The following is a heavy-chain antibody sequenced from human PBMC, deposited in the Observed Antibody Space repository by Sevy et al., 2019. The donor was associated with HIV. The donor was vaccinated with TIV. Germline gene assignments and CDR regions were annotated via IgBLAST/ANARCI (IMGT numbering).Heavy chain of an antibody. CDR2: ISGLTNYI. V-gene: IGHV3-11*06. J-gene: IGHJ4*02. D-gene: IGHD6-19*01. CDR3: ARRSSGWDYFDY. CDR1: GFAFSDYY. Sequence: GGSLRLSCAASGFAFSDYYMNWIRQAPGKGLEWVSCISGLTNYINYADSVKGRFTISRDNAMNSVYLQMNSLRAEDTAVYYCARRSSGWDYFDYWGQGTPVTVSS.